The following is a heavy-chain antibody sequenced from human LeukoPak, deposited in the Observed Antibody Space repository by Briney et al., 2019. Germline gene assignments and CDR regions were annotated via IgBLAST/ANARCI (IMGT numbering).Heavy chain of an antibody. CDR2: INHSGST. Sequence: PSETLSLTCAVYGGSFSGYYWSWIRQPPGKGLEWIGEINHSGSTNYNPSLKSRVTISVDTSKNQFSLKLSSATAADTAVYYCARHWGYSYAFDYWGQGTLVTVSS. D-gene: IGHD5-18*01. CDR3: ARHWGYSYAFDY. J-gene: IGHJ4*02. CDR1: GGSFSGYY. V-gene: IGHV4-34*01.